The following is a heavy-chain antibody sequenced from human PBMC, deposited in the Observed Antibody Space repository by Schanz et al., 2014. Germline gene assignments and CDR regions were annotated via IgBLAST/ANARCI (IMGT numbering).Heavy chain of an antibody. V-gene: IGHV1-18*01. D-gene: IGHD3-9*01. CDR1: GYTFTDYG. CDR2: SSTSNGNT. J-gene: IGHJ6*02. Sequence: QVQVVQSGAEAKKPGASVKVSCKASGYTFTDYGVIWVRQAPGQGLEWMGWSSTSNGNTNYIQKLQGRVTMTTDTSTSTAYMELRSLRSDDTAVYYCARVQDDILTGSEYYYGMDVWGQGTTVTVSS. CDR3: ARVQDDILTGSEYYYGMDV.